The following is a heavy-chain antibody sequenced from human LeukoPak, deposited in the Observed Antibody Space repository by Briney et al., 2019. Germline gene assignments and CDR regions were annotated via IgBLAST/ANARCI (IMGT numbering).Heavy chain of an antibody. J-gene: IGHJ6*02. CDR2: ISSSSSYI. CDR1: GFTFSSYS. V-gene: IGHV3-21*01. CDR3: AREVVVVPAAISPEYGMDV. Sequence: SGGSLRLSCAASGFTFSSYSMNWVRQAPGKGLEWVSSISSSSSYIYYADSVKGRFTISRDNAKTSLYLQMNSLRAEDTAVYYCAREVVVVPAAISPEYGMDVWGQGTTVTVSS. D-gene: IGHD2-2*02.